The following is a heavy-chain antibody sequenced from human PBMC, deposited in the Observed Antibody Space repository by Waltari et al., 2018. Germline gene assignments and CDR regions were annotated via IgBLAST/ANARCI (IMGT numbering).Heavy chain of an antibody. Sequence: EVQLVESGGHLIQPGGSLSVSCAASAFNVSSYYMNWVRQAPGKGLEWVSILYHAGNTYYADSVKGRFTFSRDNSKNTLYLQMNSLRAEDTAVYYCARGNTKYGMDVWGSGTTVTVSS. CDR3: ARGNTKYGMDV. D-gene: IGHD2-8*01. J-gene: IGHJ6*04. CDR2: LYHAGNT. CDR1: AFNVSSYY. V-gene: IGHV3-53*01.